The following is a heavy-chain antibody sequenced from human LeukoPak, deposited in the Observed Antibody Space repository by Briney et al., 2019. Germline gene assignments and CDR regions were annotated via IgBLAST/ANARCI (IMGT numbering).Heavy chain of an antibody. CDR3: AIGGYDSSGYYPY. J-gene: IGHJ4*02. CDR2: ISSSSSYI. V-gene: IGHV3-21*01. Sequence: GGSLRPSCAASGFTFSSYSMNWVRQAPGKGLEWVSSISSSSSYIYYADSVKGRFTISRDNAKNSLYLQMNSLRAEDTAVYYCAIGGYDSSGYYPYWGQGTLVTVSS. D-gene: IGHD3-22*01. CDR1: GFTFSSYS.